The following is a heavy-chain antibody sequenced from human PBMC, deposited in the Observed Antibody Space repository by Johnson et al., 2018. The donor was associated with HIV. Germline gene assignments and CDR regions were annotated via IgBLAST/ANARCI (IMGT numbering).Heavy chain of an antibody. CDR3: ARGPTPVFGNAFDI. CDR2: IYSGGSI. V-gene: IGHV3-66*03. Sequence: VQVVESGGGLIQRGGSLRLSCAASGFTVSSNYMSWVRQAPGKGLEWVSVIYSGGSIYYADSVKGRFTISRDNSKNTLDLQMSSLRAEDTAVYYCARGPTPVFGNAFDIRGQGTMVTVSS. J-gene: IGHJ3*02. CDR1: GFTVSSNY. D-gene: IGHD3-3*01.